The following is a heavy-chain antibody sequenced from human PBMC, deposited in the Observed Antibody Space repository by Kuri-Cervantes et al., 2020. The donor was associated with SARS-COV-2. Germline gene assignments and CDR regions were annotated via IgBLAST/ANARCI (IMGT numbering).Heavy chain of an antibody. CDR3: ARVSCGGDCYGGIDY. CDR1: GYTFTGYY. V-gene: IGHV1-18*04. CDR2: ISAYNGNT. Sequence: ASVKVSCKASGYTFTGYYMHWVRQAPGQGLEWMGWISAYNGNTNYAQKLQGRVTMTTDTSTSTAYMELSSLRSEDTAVYYCARVSCGGDCYGGIDYWGQGTLVTVSS. J-gene: IGHJ4*02. D-gene: IGHD2-21*02.